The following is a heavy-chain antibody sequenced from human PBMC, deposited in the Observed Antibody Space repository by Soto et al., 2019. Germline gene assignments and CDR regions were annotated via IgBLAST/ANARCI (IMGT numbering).Heavy chain of an antibody. D-gene: IGHD3-10*01. CDR2: ISTHTGNT. J-gene: IGHJ4*02. V-gene: IGHV1-18*01. CDR1: GYTFDSYG. CDR3: VRDVSVSSGSFGGY. Sequence: QVQLVQSGAEVKKPGASVRVSCKASGYTFDSYGLNWVRQAPGQGLEWMGWISTHTGNTDYPQRFQGRVTMTTDKSTSTAFLDLRSLTSDDTAVYYCVRDVSVSSGSFGGYWGQGTLVSVSS.